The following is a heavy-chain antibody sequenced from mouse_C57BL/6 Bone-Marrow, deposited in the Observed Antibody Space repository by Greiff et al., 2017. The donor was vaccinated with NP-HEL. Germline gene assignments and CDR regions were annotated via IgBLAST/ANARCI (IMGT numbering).Heavy chain of an antibody. CDR1: GFTFNTYA. Sequence: EAGGGLVQPKGSLKLSCAASGFTFNTYAMHWVRQAPGKGLEWVARIRSKSSNYATYYADSVKDRFTISRDDSQSMLYLQMNNLKTEDTAMYYCVRDRRYGNYVPSYAMDYWGQGTSVTVSS. J-gene: IGHJ4*01. CDR2: IRSKSSNYAT. D-gene: IGHD2-10*02. V-gene: IGHV10-3*01. CDR3: VRDRRYGNYVPSYAMDY.